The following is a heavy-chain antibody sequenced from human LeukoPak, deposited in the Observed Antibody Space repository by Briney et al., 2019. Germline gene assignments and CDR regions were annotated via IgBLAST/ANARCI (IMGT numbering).Heavy chain of an antibody. D-gene: IGHD4-17*01. CDR3: AKARGLRGYFDY. V-gene: IGHV4-34*01. CDR2: INHSGST. Sequence: SETLSLTCAVYGGSFSGYYWSWIRQPPEKGLEWIGEINHSGSTNYNPSLKSRVTISVDTSKNQFSLKLSSVTAADTAVYYCAKARGLRGYFDYWGQGTLVTVSS. CDR1: GGSFSGYY. J-gene: IGHJ4*02.